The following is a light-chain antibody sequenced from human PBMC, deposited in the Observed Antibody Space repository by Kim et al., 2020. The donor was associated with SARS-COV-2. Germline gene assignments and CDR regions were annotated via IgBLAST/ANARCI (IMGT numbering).Light chain of an antibody. J-gene: IGKJ1*01. CDR3: QQYNNWPPWT. CDR2: GAS. CDR1: QSVGRN. V-gene: IGKV3-15*01. Sequence: SPGERATLSCRASQSVGRNLAWYQQKPGQAPRLLIYGASTRATGIPARFSGSGSGTEFTLTISSLQSEDFAVYYCQQYNNWPPWTFGQGTKVDIK.